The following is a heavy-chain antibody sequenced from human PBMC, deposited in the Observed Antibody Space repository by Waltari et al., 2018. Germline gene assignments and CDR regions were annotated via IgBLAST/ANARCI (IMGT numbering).Heavy chain of an antibody. V-gene: IGHV3-74*01. Sequence: EVQLVESGGGLVQPGGSLRLSGAASGFTFSSYWMYWVRQATGKGLVGVSRIKSGGMSSIYAGWCKNRCAVSSDKDRHTLYLQRNSLGAENTAVYYCERDRDGSNGYYYFAGLGAFDLWCQVTMSTFSS. J-gene: IGHJ3*01. D-gene: IGHD3-22*01. CDR3: ERDRDGSNGYYYFAGLGAFDL. CDR2: IKSGGMSS. CDR1: GFTFSSYW.